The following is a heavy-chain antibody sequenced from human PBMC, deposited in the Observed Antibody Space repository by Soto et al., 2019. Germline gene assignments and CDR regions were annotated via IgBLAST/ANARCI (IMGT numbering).Heavy chain of an antibody. J-gene: IGHJ5*02. CDR1: GGSISSSSYY. Sequence: SETLSLTCTVSGGSISSSSYYWGWIRQPPGKGLEWIGSIYYSGSTYYNPSLKSRVTISVDTSKNQFSLKLSSVTAADTALYYCASRVYGSGRNWFDPWGQGTLVT. CDR3: ASRVYGSGRNWFDP. V-gene: IGHV4-39*07. CDR2: IYYSGST. D-gene: IGHD3-10*01.